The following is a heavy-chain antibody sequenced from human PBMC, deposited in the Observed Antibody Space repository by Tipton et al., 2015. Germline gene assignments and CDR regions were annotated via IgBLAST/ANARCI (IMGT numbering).Heavy chain of an antibody. D-gene: IGHD3-9*01. V-gene: IGHV4-59*04. CDR3: ACHDYDLLTRDYQTVDY. CDR2: FFHSGNT. J-gene: IGHJ4*02. CDR1: GGSIDSYY. Sequence: LRLSCTVSGGSIDSYYWSWIRQPPGKGLEWIGSFFHSGNTFHNPSLRSRVIISVDTSKNQISLTVTSVTAADTAVYYCACHDYDLLTRDYQTVDYWGQGTRVTVSS.